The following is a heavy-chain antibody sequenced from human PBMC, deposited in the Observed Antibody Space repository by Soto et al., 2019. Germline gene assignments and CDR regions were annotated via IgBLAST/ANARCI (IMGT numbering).Heavy chain of an antibody. Sequence: GGSLRLSCAASGFTFSSYGMHWVRQAPGKGLEWVAVISYDGSNKYYADSVKGRFTISRDNSKNTLYLQMNSLRAEDTAVYYCATSRLSGGSWGTYYYYYMDVWGKGTTVTVSS. CDR2: ISYDGSNK. D-gene: IGHD2-15*01. CDR3: ATSRLSGGSWGTYYYYYMDV. V-gene: IGHV3-30*03. CDR1: GFTFSSYG. J-gene: IGHJ6*03.